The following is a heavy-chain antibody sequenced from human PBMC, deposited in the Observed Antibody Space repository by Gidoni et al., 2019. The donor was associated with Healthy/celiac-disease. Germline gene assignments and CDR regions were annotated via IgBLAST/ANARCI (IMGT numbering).Heavy chain of an antibody. CDR2: IYYSGST. V-gene: IGHV4-39*01. J-gene: IGHJ6*02. D-gene: IGHD3-3*01. Sequence: QLQLQESGPGLVKPSETLSLTCTVSGGSISSSSYYWGWIRQPPGKGLEWIGSIYYSGSTYYNPSLKSRVTISVDTSKNQFSLKLSSVTAADTAVYYCASIPYYDFWSGSQQGLYYGMDVWGQGTTVTVSS. CDR1: GGSISSSSYY. CDR3: ASIPYYDFWSGSQQGLYYGMDV.